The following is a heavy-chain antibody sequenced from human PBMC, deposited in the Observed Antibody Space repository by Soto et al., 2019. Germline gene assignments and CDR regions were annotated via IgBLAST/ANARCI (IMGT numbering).Heavy chain of an antibody. CDR1: GFNFKKFA. J-gene: IGHJ4*02. D-gene: IGHD6-19*01. CDR3: AKADGEQWLIPHLDN. V-gene: IGHV3-23*01. Sequence: VHLLESGGGVVQPGGSLRLSCEASGFNFKKFAMGWVRQAPGEGLEWVSGISCCGGSTSYADSVKGRFSLARDDSKNTLSLQLNSLRVEDTARYYCAKADGEQWLIPHLDNWGQGTLVTVS. CDR2: ISCCGGST.